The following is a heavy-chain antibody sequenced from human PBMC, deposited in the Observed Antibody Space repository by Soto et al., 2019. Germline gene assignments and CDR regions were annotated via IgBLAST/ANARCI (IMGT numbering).Heavy chain of an antibody. J-gene: IGHJ6*02. V-gene: IGHV6-1*01. CDR2: TYYRSKWYN. CDR3: ARDRVTMIVVVIPGDYYGMDV. Sequence: SQTLSLPCAISGDSVSSNSAAWNWIRQSPSRGLEWLGRTYYRSKWYNDYAVSVKSRITINPDTSKNQFSLQLNSVTPEDTAVYYCARDRVTMIVVVIPGDYYGMDVWGQGTTVTVSS. CDR1: GDSVSSNSAA. D-gene: IGHD3-22*01.